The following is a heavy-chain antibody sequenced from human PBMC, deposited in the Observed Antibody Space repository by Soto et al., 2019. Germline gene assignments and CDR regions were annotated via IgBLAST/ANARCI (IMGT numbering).Heavy chain of an antibody. CDR1: GGSSSSYY. CDR3: AKSANYDFWSGTVYGMDV. D-gene: IGHD3-3*01. V-gene: IGHV4-59*01. CDR2: IYYSGST. Sequence: SETLSLTCTVAGGSSSSYYWSWIRQPPGKGLEWIGYIYYSGSTNYNPSLKSRVTISVDTSKNQFSLKLSSVTAADTAVYYCAKSANYDFWSGTVYGMDVWGQGTTVTVSS. J-gene: IGHJ6*02.